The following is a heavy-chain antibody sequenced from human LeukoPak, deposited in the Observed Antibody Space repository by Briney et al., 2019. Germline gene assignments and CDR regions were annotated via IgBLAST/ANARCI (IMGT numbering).Heavy chain of an antibody. J-gene: IGHJ4*02. CDR3: ARGGFRGYSHGYSDY. Sequence: GGSLRLSCAASGFTFSSYEMNWVRQAPGKGLEWVSYISSSGSTIYYADSVKGRFTISRDNAKNSLYLQMNSLRAEDTAVYYCARGGFRGYSHGYSDYWGQGTLVTVSS. CDR2: ISSSGSTI. D-gene: IGHD5-18*01. CDR1: GFTFSSYE. V-gene: IGHV3-48*03.